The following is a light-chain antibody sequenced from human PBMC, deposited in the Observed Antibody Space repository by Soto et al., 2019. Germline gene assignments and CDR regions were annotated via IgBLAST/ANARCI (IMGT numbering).Light chain of an antibody. J-gene: IGKJ2*01. CDR3: QQYNKWPYT. CDR2: RAS. V-gene: IGKV3-15*01. Sequence: EIVMTQSPATLSVSPGGSATLSCRASQHVSSNLAWYRQKPGQPPTLHIYRASTRATGIPATFSGSGSGTEFTLTISSLQSEDFAVYYCQQYNKWPYTFGQGTKLEI. CDR1: QHVSSN.